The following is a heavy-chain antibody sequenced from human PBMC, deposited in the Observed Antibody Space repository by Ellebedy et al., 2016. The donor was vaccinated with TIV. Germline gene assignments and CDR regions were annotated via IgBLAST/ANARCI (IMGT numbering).Heavy chain of an antibody. V-gene: IGHV3-7*03. D-gene: IGHD2-15*01. CDR3: ARSGVGRAIVVVVAATPPDY. CDR2: INQDGGDT. CDR1: GFTFSTYW. J-gene: IGHJ4*02. Sequence: GESLKISCAASGFTFSTYWMSWVRQAPGKGLEWVATINQDGGDTYYVDSVKGRFTISRDNARNSLYLQMNSLRAEDTAVYYCARSGVGRAIVVVVAATPPDYWGQGTLVTVSS.